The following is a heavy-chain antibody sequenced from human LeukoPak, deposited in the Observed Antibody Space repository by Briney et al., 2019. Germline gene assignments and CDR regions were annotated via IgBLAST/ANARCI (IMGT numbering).Heavy chain of an antibody. CDR3: ARDDDFWSGSSPD. V-gene: IGHV3-48*01. J-gene: IGHJ4*02. Sequence: QPGGSLSLSCAASGFTFSSYSMNWVRQAPGKGLEWVSCISSSSSTIYSADSVKGRFTISRDNAKKSLNLLMKSRKAEATAVYYCARDDDFWSGSSPDWGQGTLVTVSS. D-gene: IGHD3-3*01. CDR2: ISSSSSTI. CDR1: GFTFSSYS.